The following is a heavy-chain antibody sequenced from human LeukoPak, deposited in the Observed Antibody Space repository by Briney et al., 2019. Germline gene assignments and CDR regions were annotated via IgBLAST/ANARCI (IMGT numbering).Heavy chain of an antibody. V-gene: IGHV4-4*07. D-gene: IGHD2-15*01. CDR1: GGSISSYY. Sequence: SETLSLTCTVSGGSISSYYWSWIRQPAGKGLEWIGRIYTSGSTNYNPSLKSRVTMSVDTSKNQFSLQLNSVTPEDTAVYYCARGQKGGTSAFDYWGQGTLVTVSS. CDR3: ARGQKGGTSAFDY. J-gene: IGHJ4*02. CDR2: IYTSGST.